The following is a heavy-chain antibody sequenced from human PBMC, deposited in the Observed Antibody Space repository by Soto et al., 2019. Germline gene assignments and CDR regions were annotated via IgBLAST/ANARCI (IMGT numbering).Heavy chain of an antibody. D-gene: IGHD1-26*01. J-gene: IGHJ4*02. CDR2: IIPILGIA. CDR3: ARFPQTAIVGAAYFDY. Sequence: QVQLVQSGAEVKKPGSSVKVSCKASGGTFSSYIISWVRQAPGQGLEWMGRIIPILGIANYAQKFQGRVTITADKSTSRAYMELGSLGSEDTAVYYCARFPQTAIVGAAYFDYWGQGTLVTVSS. V-gene: IGHV1-69*02. CDR1: GGTFSSYI.